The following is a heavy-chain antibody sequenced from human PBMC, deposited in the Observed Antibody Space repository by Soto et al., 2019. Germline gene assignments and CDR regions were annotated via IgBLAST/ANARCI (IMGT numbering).Heavy chain of an antibody. CDR1: GFTSSGSA. J-gene: IGHJ4*02. Sequence: HPGGSLRLSCAASGFTSSGSAIHWVRQASGKGLEWVGRIRSKANSYATAYAASVKGRFTFSRDDSKNTAYLQMNSLKTEDTAVYYCTRPSRGTDTVVTRDYWGQGTLVTVSS. V-gene: IGHV3-73*01. D-gene: IGHD2-21*02. CDR2: IRSKANSYAT. CDR3: TRPSRGTDTVVTRDY.